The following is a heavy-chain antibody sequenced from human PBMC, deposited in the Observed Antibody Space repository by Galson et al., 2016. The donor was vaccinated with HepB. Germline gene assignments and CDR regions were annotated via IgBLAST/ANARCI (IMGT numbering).Heavy chain of an antibody. Sequence: SETLSLTCSVSGGSVRSYFWSWIRQPPGKGLEWIGHISHSGSTNYNPSLKSRVTISADTSKNQFSLKLTSVTAADTALYYCARGRYCSGGSCPDYWGQGALVTVSS. V-gene: IGHV4-59*02. J-gene: IGHJ4*02. CDR3: ARGRYCSGGSCPDY. D-gene: IGHD2-15*01. CDR2: ISHSGST. CDR1: GGSVRSYF.